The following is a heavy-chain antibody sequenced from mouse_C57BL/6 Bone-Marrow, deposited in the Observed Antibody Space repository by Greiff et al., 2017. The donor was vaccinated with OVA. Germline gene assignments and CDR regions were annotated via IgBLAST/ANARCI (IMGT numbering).Heavy chain of an antibody. Sequence: VQLKQSGPELVKPGASVKISCKASGYSFTDYNMNWVKQSNGKSLEWIGVINPNNGNTSYNQKFKGKATLTVDKSSSTAYMQLNSLTSEDSAVYYCVITTVTYFDYWGQGTTLTVSS. CDR2: INPNNGNT. CDR3: VITTVTYFDY. CDR1: GYSFTDYN. D-gene: IGHD1-1*01. J-gene: IGHJ2*01. V-gene: IGHV1-39*01.